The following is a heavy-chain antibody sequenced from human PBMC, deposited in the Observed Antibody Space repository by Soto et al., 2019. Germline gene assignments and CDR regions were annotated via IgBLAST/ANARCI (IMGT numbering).Heavy chain of an antibody. J-gene: IGHJ6*02. CDR1: GFTFSSYA. D-gene: IGHD2-2*01. Sequence: VGSLRLSCAASGFTFSSYAMHWFRQAPVKGLEWVACISYDGRNKYNADSVKGRFTISRDNSKNTLYPQRNNLRAGETAVYYCAKFLGFCSRPGGSRGAHYYHGMSVGAPGPTLTVPS. V-gene: IGHV3-30*18. CDR2: ISYDGRNK. CDR3: AKFLGFCSRPGGSRGAHYYHGMSV.